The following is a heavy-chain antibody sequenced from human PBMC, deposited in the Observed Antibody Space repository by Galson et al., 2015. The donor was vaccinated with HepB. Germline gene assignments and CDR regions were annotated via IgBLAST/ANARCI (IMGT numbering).Heavy chain of an antibody. D-gene: IGHD6-13*01. Sequence: SLRLSCAASGFTFSSYGMHWVRQAPGKGLEWVAFIRYDGSNKYYADSVKGRFTISRDNSKNTLYLQMNSLRAEDTAVYYCAKDLFISSWPGNYWGQGTLVTVSS. CDR2: IRYDGSNK. CDR1: GFTFSSYG. CDR3: AKDLFISSWPGNY. V-gene: IGHV3-30*02. J-gene: IGHJ4*02.